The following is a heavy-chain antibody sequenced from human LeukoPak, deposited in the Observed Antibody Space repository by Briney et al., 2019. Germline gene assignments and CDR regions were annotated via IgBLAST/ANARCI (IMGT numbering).Heavy chain of an antibody. CDR1: GSRFTSYW. V-gene: IGHV5-51*01. J-gene: IGHJ3*02. Sequence: GESLKISCQGSGSRFTSYWIGWVRQMPGKGLEWMGFIYPGDSDTRYSPSFQGQVTISADKSNRTAYLQWSSLKASDTAIYYCARRFCSGGSCYRALDIWGQGTMVTVSS. D-gene: IGHD2-15*01. CDR3: ARRFCSGGSCYRALDI. CDR2: IYPGDSDT.